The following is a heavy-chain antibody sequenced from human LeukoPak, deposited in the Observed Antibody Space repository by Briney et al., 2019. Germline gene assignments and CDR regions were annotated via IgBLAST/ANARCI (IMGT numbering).Heavy chain of an antibody. D-gene: IGHD6-19*01. CDR2: IRYSGRT. V-gene: IGHV4-59*01. CDR1: DDSISRDF. CDR3: ARLPDVSGWPFDY. J-gene: IGHJ4*02. Sequence: SGILSLTFTASDDSISRDFWTWIRQPPGKGLEWIGYIRYSGRTEYNPSLKSRVTISIQTSKNQFSLKLTSVTAADTAIYYCARLPDVSGWPFDYWGQGILVTVSS.